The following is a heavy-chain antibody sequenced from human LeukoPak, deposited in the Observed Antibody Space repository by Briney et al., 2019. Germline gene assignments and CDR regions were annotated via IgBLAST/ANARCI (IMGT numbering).Heavy chain of an antibody. CDR3: ARGPVGGDYVWGSYRGLDAFDI. CDR2: MNPNSGNT. D-gene: IGHD3-16*02. CDR1: GYTFTSYD. Sequence: ASVKVSCKASGYTFTSYDINWVRQATGQGLEWMGWMNPNSGNTGYAQKFQGRVTMTRNTSISTAYMELSSLRSEDTAVYYCARGPVGGDYVWGSYRGLDAFDIWGQGTMVTVSS. V-gene: IGHV1-8*01. J-gene: IGHJ3*02.